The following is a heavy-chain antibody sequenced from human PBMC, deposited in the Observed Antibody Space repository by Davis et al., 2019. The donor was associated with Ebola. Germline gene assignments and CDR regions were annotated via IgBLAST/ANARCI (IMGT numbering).Heavy chain of an antibody. CDR3: TTAVYGSGSPNHY. V-gene: IGHV3-15*01. CDR1: GFTFNNAW. Sequence: PGGSLRLSCAASGFTFNNAWMSWVRQAPGKGLEWVGRIKSKTDGGTTEYAAPVKGRFTISRDDSKNTLYLQMSSPKTEDTAVYYCTTAVYGSGSPNHYWGQGTLVTVSS. J-gene: IGHJ4*02. D-gene: IGHD3-10*01. CDR2: IKSKTDGGTT.